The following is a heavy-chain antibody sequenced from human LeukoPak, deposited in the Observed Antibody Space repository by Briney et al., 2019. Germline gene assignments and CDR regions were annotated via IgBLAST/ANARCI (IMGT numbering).Heavy chain of an antibody. CDR2: ISYDGSNK. Sequence: GGSLRLSGAASGFTFSSYGMHGVRQAPGKGLEWVAVISYDGSNKYYADSVKGRFTISRDKSKNTLYLQMNSPRAEDPAVYYCAKRGDYGGNSPFDYWGQGTLVTVSS. V-gene: IGHV3-30*18. J-gene: IGHJ4*02. CDR1: GFTFSSYG. CDR3: AKRGDYGGNSPFDY. D-gene: IGHD4-23*01.